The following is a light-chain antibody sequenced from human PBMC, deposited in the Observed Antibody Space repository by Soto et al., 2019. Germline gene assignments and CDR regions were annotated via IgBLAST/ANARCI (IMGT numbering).Light chain of an antibody. CDR1: SSDVAFYNH. J-gene: IGLJ1*01. V-gene: IGLV2-14*01. CDR2: EVN. CDR3: SSFASTHTYV. Sequence: QSALTQPASVSGSPGQSITISCTGTSSDVAFYNHVSWYQQHPGKAPKLLIYEVNNRPSGVSHRFSGSKSGNTASLTISGLQAEDEADYYCSSFASTHTYVFGTWTKLTVL.